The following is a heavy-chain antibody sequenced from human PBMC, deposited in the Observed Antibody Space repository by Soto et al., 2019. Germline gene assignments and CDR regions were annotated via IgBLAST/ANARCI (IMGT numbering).Heavy chain of an antibody. Sequence: GLSMRLSCDPSGFTLSDYHMSWIRQAPGKGLEWVSYITAIGNIIYYAASVKGRFTISRDNAKNSLSLQMNSQRADDTAAYFGAREPSYDWYTHGMEVRRQGTTV. CDR2: ITAIGNII. D-gene: IGHD1-1*01. V-gene: IGHV3-11*01. CDR3: AREPSYDWYTHGMEV. CDR1: GFTLSDYH. J-gene: IGHJ6*02.